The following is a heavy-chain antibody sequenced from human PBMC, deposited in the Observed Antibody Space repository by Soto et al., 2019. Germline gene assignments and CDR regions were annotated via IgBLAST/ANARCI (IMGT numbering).Heavy chain of an antibody. V-gene: IGHV3-74*01. J-gene: IGHJ4*02. CDR1: GFTFSSYW. CDR2: INSDGSST. Sequence: GGSLRLSCAASGFTFSSYWMHWVRQAPGKGLVWVSRINSDGSSTSYADSVKGRFTISRDNAKNTLYLQMNSLRAEDTAVYYCARDQGFEYSGYDSSDYFDYWGQGTLVTVSS. D-gene: IGHD5-12*01. CDR3: ARDQGFEYSGYDSSDYFDY.